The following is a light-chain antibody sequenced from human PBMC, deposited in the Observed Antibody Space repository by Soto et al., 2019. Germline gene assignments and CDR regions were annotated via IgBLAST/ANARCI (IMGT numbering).Light chain of an antibody. J-gene: IGKJ1*01. CDR2: LGF. CDR3: MQAQQTPT. CDR1: QSVLHPNGNTD. Sequence: EIVMTQSPPSLSVTPGESASISCRSSQSVLHPNGNTDLDWYVHKPGQSPQLLIYLGFYRASGVSGRFSGSGSGTEFTLKISIVGAEDVGIYYCMQAQQTPTFGQGTKVEIQ. V-gene: IGKV2-28*01.